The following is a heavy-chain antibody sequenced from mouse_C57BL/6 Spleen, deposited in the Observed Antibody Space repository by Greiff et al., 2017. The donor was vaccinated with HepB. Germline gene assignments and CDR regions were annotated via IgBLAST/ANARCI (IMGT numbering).Heavy chain of an antibody. Sequence: EVQLQQSGAELVKPGASVKLSCTASGFNIKDYYMHWVKQRTEQGLEWIGRIDPEDGETKYTPKFQGKATITADTSSNTADLQLSSLTSEDTAVYYCAREYYGSSYGSAMDYWGQGTSVTVSS. CDR3: AREYYGSSYGSAMDY. J-gene: IGHJ4*01. D-gene: IGHD1-1*01. CDR2: IDPEDGET. CDR1: GFNIKDYY. V-gene: IGHV14-2*01.